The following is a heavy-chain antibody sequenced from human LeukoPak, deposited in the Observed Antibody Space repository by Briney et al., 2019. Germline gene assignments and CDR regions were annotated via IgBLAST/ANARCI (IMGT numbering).Heavy chain of an antibody. Sequence: GGSLRLSCAASGFTFSSYWMSWVRQAPGKGLEWVANIKQDGSEKYYVDSVKGRFTISRDNAKNSLYLQMNSLRAEDTAVYYCARHYYDSSGYYLSYCYYGMDVWGQGTTVTVSS. CDR2: IKQDGSEK. CDR3: ARHYYDSSGYYLSYCYYGMDV. CDR1: GFTFSSYW. V-gene: IGHV3-7*01. D-gene: IGHD3-22*01. J-gene: IGHJ6*02.